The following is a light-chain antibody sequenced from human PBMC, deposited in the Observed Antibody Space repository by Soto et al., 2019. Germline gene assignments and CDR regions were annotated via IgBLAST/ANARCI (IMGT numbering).Light chain of an antibody. CDR1: QSLLFSNGYNY. V-gene: IGKV2-28*01. CDR3: MQGVQTPFT. Sequence: DIVLTQSPLSLPVTHGEPASISCRSSQSLLFSNGYNYLDWYLQKPGQSPQLLISLGSNRAPGVPDRFSGSGSGTDFTLKISRVEAEDVGVYYCMQGVQTPFTFGPGTKVDIK. CDR2: LGS. J-gene: IGKJ3*01.